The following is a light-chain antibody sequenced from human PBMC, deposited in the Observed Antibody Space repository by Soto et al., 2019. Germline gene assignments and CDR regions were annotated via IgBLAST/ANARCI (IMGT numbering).Light chain of an antibody. Sequence: QSVLTQPPSVSGTPGQRVTISCSGSSSNIGRNAVHWYQQLPGTAPKLLLYSDNHRPSGVPARFSGSKSGTSASLAISGLQSEDEADYYCAAWDGSMKGVIFGGGTKLTVL. J-gene: IGLJ2*01. CDR3: AAWDGSMKGVI. V-gene: IGLV1-44*01. CDR2: SDN. CDR1: SSNIGRNA.